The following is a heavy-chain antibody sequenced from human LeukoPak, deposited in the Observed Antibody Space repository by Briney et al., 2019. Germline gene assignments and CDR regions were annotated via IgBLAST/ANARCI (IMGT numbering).Heavy chain of an antibody. D-gene: IGHD1-26*01. V-gene: IGHV3-7*04. Sequence: RRSLRLSCAASGFTFRNYAMSWVRQAAGKGLEWVANIQGDGSDNHYVDSVRGRFTISRDKAKNSLYLQMNSLRGEDTAVYYCARDLGYYRADYWGEGTLVTVSS. CDR1: GFTFRNYA. J-gene: IGHJ4*02. CDR3: ARDLGYYRADY. CDR2: IQGDGSDN.